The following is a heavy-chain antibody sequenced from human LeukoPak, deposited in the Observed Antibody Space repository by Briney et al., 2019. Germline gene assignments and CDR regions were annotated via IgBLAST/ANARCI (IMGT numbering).Heavy chain of an antibody. CDR1: GGSFSGYY. CDR2: INHSGST. Sequence: SETLSLTCAVYGGSFSGYYWSWIRQPPGKGLEWIGEINHSGSTNYNPSLKSRVTISVDTSKNQFSLKLSSVTAADTAVYYCARHRGYYYDSSGYPFDYWGQGTLVTVSS. V-gene: IGHV4-34*01. D-gene: IGHD3-22*01. J-gene: IGHJ4*02. CDR3: ARHRGYYYDSSGYPFDY.